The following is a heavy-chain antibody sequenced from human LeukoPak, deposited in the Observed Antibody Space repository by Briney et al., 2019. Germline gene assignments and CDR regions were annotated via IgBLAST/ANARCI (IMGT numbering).Heavy chain of an antibody. CDR3: ARETTTYDF. Sequence: GGSLRLSCAASGFIISTYAMNWVRQAPGQGLEWVSTTTGGGGITYYADSVKGRFTISRDNSKNTLSLQMSNLRAEDTAVYYCARETTTYDFWGQGTLVTVSS. V-gene: IGHV3-23*01. CDR1: GFIISTYA. D-gene: IGHD4-17*01. J-gene: IGHJ4*02. CDR2: TTGGGGIT.